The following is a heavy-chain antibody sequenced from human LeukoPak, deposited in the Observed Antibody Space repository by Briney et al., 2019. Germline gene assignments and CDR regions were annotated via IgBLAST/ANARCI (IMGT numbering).Heavy chain of an antibody. J-gene: IGHJ4*01. CDR3: AKPPFSDSSGFAN. CDR2: ISGSGGNT. V-gene: IGHV3-23*01. Sequence: GGSLRLSCATSGFTFSSYVMSWVRQAPGKGLEWVSAISGSGGNTYYADSVKGRFTISRDNSKNTLFLQMNSLRAEDTAVYYCAKPPFSDSSGFANWGHGTLVTVSS. CDR1: GFTFSSYV. D-gene: IGHD3-22*01.